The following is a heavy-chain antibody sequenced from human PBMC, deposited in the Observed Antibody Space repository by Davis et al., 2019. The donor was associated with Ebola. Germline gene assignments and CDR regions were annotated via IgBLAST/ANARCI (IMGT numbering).Heavy chain of an antibody. CDR3: ARDAYGCSSTSCYYYYGMDV. D-gene: IGHD2-2*01. CDR1: GFTFSSYW. V-gene: IGHV3-74*01. Sequence: HTGGSLRLSCAASGFTFSSYWMHWVRQAPGKGLVWVSRINSDGSSTSYADSVKGQFTISRDNAKNTLYLQMNSLRAEDTAVYYCARDAYGCSSTSCYYYYGMDVWGQGTTVTVSS. CDR2: INSDGSST. J-gene: IGHJ6*02.